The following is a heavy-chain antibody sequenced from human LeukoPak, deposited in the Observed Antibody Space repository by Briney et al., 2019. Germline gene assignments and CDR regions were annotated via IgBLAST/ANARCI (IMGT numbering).Heavy chain of an antibody. CDR3: ARSRYNLDYYFYY. V-gene: IGHV4-34*01. Sequence: PSETLSLTCAVYGGSFSGYYWSWIRQSPGKGLEWIGEINHSGNTNYNPSLKSRVTISVDTSKNQFSLKLSSVTAADTAVYYCARSRYNLDYYFYYWGQRALVTVSS. D-gene: IGHD1-20*01. CDR1: GGSFSGYY. J-gene: IGHJ4*02. CDR2: INHSGNT.